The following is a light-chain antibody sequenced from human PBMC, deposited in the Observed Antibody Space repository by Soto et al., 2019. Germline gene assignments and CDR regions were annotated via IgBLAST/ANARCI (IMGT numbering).Light chain of an antibody. CDR2: DAS. CDR1: QSVSSY. CDR3: QQRSNWPPWT. V-gene: IGKV3-11*01. Sequence: EIVLTQSPATLSLSPGERATLSCRASQSVSSYLAWYQQKPGQAPRLLIYDASNRATGIPARFSGSGSGTAFTLTISSLEPEDFAVDYCQQRSNWPPWTFGQGTKLEIK. J-gene: IGKJ2*02.